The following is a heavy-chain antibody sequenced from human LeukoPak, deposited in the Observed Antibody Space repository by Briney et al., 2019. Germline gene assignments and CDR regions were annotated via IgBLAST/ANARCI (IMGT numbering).Heavy chain of an antibody. CDR1: GGTFSSYA. CDR2: IIPIFGTA. CDR3: ASGEYYDFWSGYGGQENWFDP. J-gene: IGHJ5*02. V-gene: IGHV1-69*06. Sequence: ASVKVSCKASGGTFSSYAISWVRQAPGQGLEWMGGIIPIFGTANYAQKFQGRVTITADKSTSTAYMELSSLRSEDTAVYYCASGEYYDFWSGYGGQENWFDPWGQGTLVTVSS. D-gene: IGHD3-3*01.